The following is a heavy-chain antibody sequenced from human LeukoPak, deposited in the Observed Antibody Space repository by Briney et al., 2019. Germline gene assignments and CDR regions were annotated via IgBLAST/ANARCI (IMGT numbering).Heavy chain of an antibody. J-gene: IGHJ4*02. CDR2: VSPYNGNT. D-gene: IGHD3-3*02. CDR1: GYTFTIYG. V-gene: IGHV1-18*01. CDR3: ARDYHFSSGRFDS. Sequence: ASVKVSCKASGYTFTIYGISWVRQAPGQGLEWMGWVSPYNGNTNYAQKFQGRVTMTTDTSTSTAYMELRSLKSDDTAVYYCARDYHFSSGRFDSWGQGTLVPVSS.